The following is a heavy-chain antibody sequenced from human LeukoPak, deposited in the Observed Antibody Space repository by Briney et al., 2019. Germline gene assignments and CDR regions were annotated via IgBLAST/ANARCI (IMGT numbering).Heavy chain of an antibody. CDR3: ARQYYYDSSGYATNDAFDI. D-gene: IGHD3-22*01. J-gene: IGHJ3*02. V-gene: IGHV4-59*08. CDR2: IYYSGST. CDR1: GGSISSYY. Sequence: SETLSLTCTVSGGSISSYYWDWIRQPPGKGLEWIGYIYYSGSTNYNPSLKSRVTISVDTSKNQFSLKLSSVTAADTAVYYCARQYYYDSSGYATNDAFDIWGQGTMVTVSS.